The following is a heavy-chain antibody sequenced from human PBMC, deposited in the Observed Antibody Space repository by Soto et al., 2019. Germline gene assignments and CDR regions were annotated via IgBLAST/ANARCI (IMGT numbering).Heavy chain of an antibody. D-gene: IGHD6-13*01. J-gene: IGHJ4*02. CDR2: ISGSGSSM. CDR3: TRAKQMATILDY. Sequence: PGGSLRLSCAASGFPFSNSYMSWIRQAPGKGLEWVSHISGSGSSMYSDSVQGRFTISRDNANNSLYLQMNSLTADDTAVYYCTRAKQMATILDYWGQGALVTV. CDR1: GFPFSNSY. V-gene: IGHV3-11*01.